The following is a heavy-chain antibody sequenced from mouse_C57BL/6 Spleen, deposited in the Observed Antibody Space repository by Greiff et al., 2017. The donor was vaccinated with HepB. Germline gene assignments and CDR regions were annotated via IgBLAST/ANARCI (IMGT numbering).Heavy chain of an antibody. J-gene: IGHJ3*01. Sequence: EVNLVESGGGLVQSGRSLRLSCATSGFTFSDFYMEWVRQAPGKGLEWIAASRNKANDYTTEYSASVKGRFIVSRDTSQSILYLQMNALRAEDTAIYYCARALYGSFAYWGQGTLVTVSA. CDR3: ARALYGSFAY. D-gene: IGHD1-1*01. CDR1: GFTFSDFY. CDR2: SRNKANDYTT. V-gene: IGHV7-1*01.